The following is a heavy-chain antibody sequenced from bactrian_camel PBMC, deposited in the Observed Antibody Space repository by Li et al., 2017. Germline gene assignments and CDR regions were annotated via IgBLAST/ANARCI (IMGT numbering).Heavy chain of an antibody. CDR2: IATDGSDFGP. D-gene: IGHD1*01. Sequence: HVQLVESGGGSVQAGGSLRLSCPGSWQAKGTYYMAWFRQTPGKEREGVASIATDGSDFGPVYADSVKGRFTISRDNAKSTLYLQMNSLKTEDTAVYFCALDWSGRPQRGQGTQVTVS. CDR3: ALDWSGRPQ. CDR1: WQAKGTYY. J-gene: IGHJ4*01. V-gene: IGHV3S55*01.